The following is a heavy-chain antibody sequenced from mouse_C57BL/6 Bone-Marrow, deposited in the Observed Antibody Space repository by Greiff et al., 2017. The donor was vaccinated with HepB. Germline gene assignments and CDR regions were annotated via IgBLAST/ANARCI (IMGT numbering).Heavy chain of an antibody. CDR1: GFTFSSYA. J-gene: IGHJ3*01. CDR3: ATGAYDYGEEAGWFAY. D-gene: IGHD2-4*01. V-gene: IGHV5-4*03. CDR2: ISDGGSYT. Sequence: DVMLVESGGGLVKPGGSLKLSCAASGFTFSSYAMSWVRQTPEKRLEWVATISDGGSYTYYPDNVKGRFTISRDNAKNNLYLQVSHLKSEDTAMYYCATGAYDYGEEAGWFAYWGQGTLVTVSA.